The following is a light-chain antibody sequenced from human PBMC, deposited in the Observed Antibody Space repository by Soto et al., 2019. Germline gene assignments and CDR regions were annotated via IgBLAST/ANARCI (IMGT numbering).Light chain of an antibody. CDR1: SSDIGAYDY. CDR2: EVN. Sequence: QSALTQPASVSGSPGESIIISCTGSSSDIGAYDYVSWYQHHPGRAPKVIIFEVNDRASGVSHRFSGSKSGNTASLTISGLQAEAEGDYYCCSYTGTPSPWVFGGGTKLPVL. J-gene: IGLJ3*02. CDR3: CSYTGTPSPWV. V-gene: IGLV2-14*01.